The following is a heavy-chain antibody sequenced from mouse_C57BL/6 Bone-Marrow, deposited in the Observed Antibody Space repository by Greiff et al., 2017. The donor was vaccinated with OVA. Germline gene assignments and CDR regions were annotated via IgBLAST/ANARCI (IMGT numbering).Heavy chain of an antibody. CDR1: GYTFTSYG. D-gene: IGHD3-2*02. V-gene: IGHV1-69*01. CDR2: IDPSDSYT. J-gene: IGHJ2*01. Sequence: VQLQQSGAELARPGASVKLSCKASGYTFTSYGISWVKQRTGQGLEWIGEIDPSDSYTNYNQKFKGKSTLTVDKSSSTAYMQLSSLTSEDSAVYYCAREELDSSGYYYFDYWGQGTTLTVSS. CDR3: AREELDSSGYYYFDY.